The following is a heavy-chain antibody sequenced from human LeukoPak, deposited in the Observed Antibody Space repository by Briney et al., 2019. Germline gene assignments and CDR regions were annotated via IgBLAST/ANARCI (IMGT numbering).Heavy chain of an antibody. V-gene: IGHV3-7*01. D-gene: IGHD2-15*01. CDR2: INQARSYK. J-gene: IGHJ4*02. Sequence: VAIINQARSYKYFVYSVNPLFTISTHNAKNSLYLQMNSLRAEDTAVYYCASLRAATEFADYWGQGTLVTVSS. CDR3: ASLRAATEFADY.